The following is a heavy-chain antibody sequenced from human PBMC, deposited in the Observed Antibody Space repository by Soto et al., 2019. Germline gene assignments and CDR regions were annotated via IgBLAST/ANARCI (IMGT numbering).Heavy chain of an antibody. Sequence: QVQLQESGPGLVKPSETLSLTCTVSGGSISSYYWSWIRQSPGKGLEWIGYIHYSGSTKSNPSLTSRVTISVDTSRNQVSLKLSSVTAAASAVYFCARARYQLLHPYYYGMDVWGQGTTVTVSS. J-gene: IGHJ6*02. CDR1: GGSISSYY. CDR3: ARARYQLLHPYYYGMDV. D-gene: IGHD2-2*01. CDR2: IHYSGST. V-gene: IGHV4-59*01.